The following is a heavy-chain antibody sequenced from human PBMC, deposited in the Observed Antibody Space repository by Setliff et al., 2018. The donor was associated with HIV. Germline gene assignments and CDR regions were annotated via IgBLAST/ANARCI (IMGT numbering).Heavy chain of an antibody. CDR2: ISIYNGNT. CDR3: ARLGKTDYGDYFDY. CDR1: GYSFASYD. Sequence: GASVKVSCKASGYSFASYDISWVRQAPGQGLEWMGWISIYNGNTKYAQKLQGRVTMTTDTSTSTAYMELRSLRSDDTAVYYCARLGKTDYGDYFDYWGQGTLVTVSS. V-gene: IGHV1-18*01. D-gene: IGHD4-17*01. J-gene: IGHJ4*02.